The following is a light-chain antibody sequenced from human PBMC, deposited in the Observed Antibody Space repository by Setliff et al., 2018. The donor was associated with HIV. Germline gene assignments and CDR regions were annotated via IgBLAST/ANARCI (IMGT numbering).Light chain of an antibody. CDR3: GSYTGRSTFV. V-gene: IGLV2-14*01. CDR1: SSDVGNYNY. J-gene: IGLJ1*01. Sequence: QSALTQPASVSGSPGQSITISCTGISSDVGNYNYVSWYQEHPGKAPKLMIYDASKRPSGVSNRFSGSKSGNTASLTISGLQAEDEADYHCGSYTGRSTFVFGTGTKVTVL. CDR2: DAS.